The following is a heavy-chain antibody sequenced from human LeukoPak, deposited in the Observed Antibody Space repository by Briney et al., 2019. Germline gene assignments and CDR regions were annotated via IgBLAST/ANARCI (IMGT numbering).Heavy chain of an antibody. V-gene: IGHV1-18*01. Sequence: ASVKVSCNASGYTFSDYGISWVRQAPGQGLEWMGWISVKNGNTNYARKLQGRVTMTTDTTTNTAYMELRGLRSDDTAFYCARDDYYGPYGMDVWGQGTTVTVS. J-gene: IGHJ6*02. CDR2: ISVKNGNT. CDR1: GYTFSDYG. D-gene: IGHD3-10*01. CDR3: ARDDYYGPYGMDV.